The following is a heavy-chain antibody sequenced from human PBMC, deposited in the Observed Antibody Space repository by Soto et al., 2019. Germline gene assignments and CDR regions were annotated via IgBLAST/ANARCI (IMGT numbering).Heavy chain of an antibody. D-gene: IGHD3-22*01. V-gene: IGHV1-69*13. J-gene: IGHJ6*02. CDR3: ARDRRYYYDSSGYYHYYYYGMDV. Sequence: SVKVSCKASGGTFSIYAISWVLQAPGQGLEWMGGIIPIFGTANYAQKFQGRVTITADESTSTAYMELSSLRSEDTAVYYCARDRRYYYDSSGYYHYYYYGMDVWGQGTTVTVSS. CDR2: IIPIFGTA. CDR1: GGTFSIYA.